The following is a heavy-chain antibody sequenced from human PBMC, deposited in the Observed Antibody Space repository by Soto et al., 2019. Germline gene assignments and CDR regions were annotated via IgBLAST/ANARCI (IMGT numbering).Heavy chain of an antibody. CDR2: VYYSGST. CDR1: SGSIRGYP. CDR3: ARERPEKYFDS. Sequence: SETLSLIFFLSSGSIRGYPWTWIRQPPGKGLEWSGYVYYSGSTDYNPSLKSRVTISVDTSKNEFSLRLTSVTAAETAVYCCARERPEKYFDSWGQGTLVTVSS. J-gene: IGHJ4*02. V-gene: IGHV4-59*01.